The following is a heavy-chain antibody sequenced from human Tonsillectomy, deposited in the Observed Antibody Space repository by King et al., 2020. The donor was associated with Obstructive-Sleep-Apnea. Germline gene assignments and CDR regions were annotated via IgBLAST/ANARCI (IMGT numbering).Heavy chain of an antibody. J-gene: IGHJ4*02. V-gene: IGHV1-8*01. CDR2: MNPKSGNT. D-gene: IGHD3-22*01. Sequence: VQLVESGAEVKKPGASVMVSCKASGYTFTGYDINWVRQATGQGLEWMGWMNPKSGNTDYAQKFQGRVNMARDTSISTAYMVLSSLSSADTALYYCATSSYYYASSGFYWNYWGQGTLVTVSS. CDR1: GYTFTGYD. CDR3: ATSSYYYASSGFYWNY.